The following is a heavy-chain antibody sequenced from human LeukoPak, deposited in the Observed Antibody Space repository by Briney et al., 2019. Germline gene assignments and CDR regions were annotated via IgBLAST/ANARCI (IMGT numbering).Heavy chain of an antibody. CDR3: ARPTRSGGSGYESFDY. CDR1: GYSFIDYY. D-gene: IGHD5-18*01. Sequence: ASVKVSCKASGYSFIDYYIHWVRQAPGQEIEWMGWVNHKSGAPNVAQKFQGRVTMTLDTSITTAYMDVSSLRSDDTAAYYCARPTRSGGSGYESFDYWGQGTLVTVSS. J-gene: IGHJ4*02. CDR2: VNHKSGAP. V-gene: IGHV1-2*02.